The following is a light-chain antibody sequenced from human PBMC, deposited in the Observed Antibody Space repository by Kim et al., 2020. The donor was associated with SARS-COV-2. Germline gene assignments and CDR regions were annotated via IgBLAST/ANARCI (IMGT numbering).Light chain of an antibody. Sequence: SVKLTCTLSMRHSSNDIARHQQEPEKGPRYLLKLNSDGNSRKGDGITDRFSSSSSGAERNLTISSLQSEDEADYYCQTWGTGINVFGGGTQLTVL. CDR2: LNSDGNS. J-gene: IGLJ3*02. CDR1: MRHSSND. CDR3: QTWGTGINV. V-gene: IGLV4-69*01.